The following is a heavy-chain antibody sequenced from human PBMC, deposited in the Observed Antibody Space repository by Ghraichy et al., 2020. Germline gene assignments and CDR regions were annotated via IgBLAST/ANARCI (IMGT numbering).Heavy chain of an antibody. CDR3: ARDPGGSYLNWFDP. J-gene: IGHJ5*02. D-gene: IGHD1-26*01. V-gene: IGHV4-59*01. Sequence: ESLNISCTVSGGSISSYYWSWIRQPPGKGLEWIGYIYYSGSTNYNPSLKSRVTISVDTSKNQFSLKLSSVTAADTAVYYCARDPGGSYLNWFDPWGQGTLVTVSS. CDR1: GGSISSYY. CDR2: IYYSGST.